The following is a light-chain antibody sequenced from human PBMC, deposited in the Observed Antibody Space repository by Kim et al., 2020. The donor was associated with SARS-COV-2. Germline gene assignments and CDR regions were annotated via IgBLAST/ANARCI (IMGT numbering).Light chain of an antibody. CDR1: QRHVYSDGNTC. CDR3: MQRIHPIT. Sequence: QPASNYCRCIQRHVYSDGNTCLNWFQQKPGQSPRRQIYRVSNRDSGVPDRFRVSGSGNDFTLKISSLEAEDVGVYYCMQRIHPITFGQGTRLEIK. CDR2: RVS. J-gene: IGKJ5*01. V-gene: IGKV2-30*01.